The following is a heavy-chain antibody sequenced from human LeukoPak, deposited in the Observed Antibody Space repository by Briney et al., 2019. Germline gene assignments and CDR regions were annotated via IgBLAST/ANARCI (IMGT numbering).Heavy chain of an antibody. V-gene: IGHV3-48*03. CDR3: ARVHYYDSSGFDY. CDR2: ISSSGSAI. CDR1: GFIFSRYE. Sequence: PGGSLRLSCTGSGFIFSRYEMNWVRQAPGKGLEWVSYISSSGSAIYYAHSVKGRFTISRDNAKNSLYLQMNSLRAEDTAVYYCARVHYYDSSGFDYWGQGTLVTVSS. J-gene: IGHJ4*02. D-gene: IGHD3-22*01.